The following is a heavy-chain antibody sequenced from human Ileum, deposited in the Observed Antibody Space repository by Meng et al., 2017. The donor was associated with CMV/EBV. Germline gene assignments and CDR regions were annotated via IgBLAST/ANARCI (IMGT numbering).Heavy chain of an antibody. V-gene: IGHV4-39*07. CDR3: ARELPQARISVRPGWFDP. CDR1: GGSISSEIYY. J-gene: IGHJ5*02. D-gene: IGHD6-6*01. Sequence: RQLQEAGPGRVKSSETLPLTCTVFGGSISSEIYYWGWIRQPPGKGLEWIGSIYYTGSTYYNPSLRSRVAISVDTSKNQFSLRLNSVTAADTAVYYCARELPQARISVRPGWFDPWGQGTLVTVSS. CDR2: IYYTGST.